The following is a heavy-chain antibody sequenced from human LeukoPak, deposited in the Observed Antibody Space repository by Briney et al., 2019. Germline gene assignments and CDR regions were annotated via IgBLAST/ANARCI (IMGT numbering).Heavy chain of an antibody. V-gene: IGHV1-2*06. CDR1: GYTFTQYF. J-gene: IGHJ4*02. CDR2: IRSDSGNT. D-gene: IGHD1-26*01. Sequence: GAAVKVSCKASGYTFTQYFIHWVRLAPGQGLEWMGRIRSDSGNTEYAQRFQGRVTMTRDTSITTVYMELHSLTFDDAAVYYCARDLSSTPNWELDYWGQGALVTVSS. CDR3: ARDLSSTPNWELDY.